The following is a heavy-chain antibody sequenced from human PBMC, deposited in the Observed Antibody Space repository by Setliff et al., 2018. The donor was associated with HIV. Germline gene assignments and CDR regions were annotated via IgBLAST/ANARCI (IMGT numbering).Heavy chain of an antibody. V-gene: IGHV1-3*04. Sequence: ASVKVSCKASGYTFTSYALHWVRQAPGQRLEWMGWINTSNGHTKYSQTFQGRVTITRDTSATSAFMELSSLRSEDTAVYYCARAWGLEHTTHSDYWGQGTLVTVSS. J-gene: IGHJ4*02. CDR3: ARAWGLEHTTHSDY. D-gene: IGHD3-16*01. CDR2: INTSNGHT. CDR1: GYTFTSYA.